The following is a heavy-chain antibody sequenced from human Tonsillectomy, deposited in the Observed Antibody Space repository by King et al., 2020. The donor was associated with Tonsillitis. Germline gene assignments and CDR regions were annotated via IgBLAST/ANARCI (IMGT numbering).Heavy chain of an antibody. CDR3: ARMKQHVVRTYYYYMDV. V-gene: IGHV2-26*01. D-gene: IGHD2-2*01. J-gene: IGHJ6*03. CDR2: IFSSDEK. CDR1: GFSLSNAGLG. Sequence: TLKESGPVLVKPTETLTLTCTVSGFSLSNAGLGVSWIRQPPGQALEWLALIFSSDEKSYSTSLKSRLTLSTDTSQSQLVLTLTNVDPVDTATYYCARMKQHVVRTYYYYMDVGGKGTTVTVSS.